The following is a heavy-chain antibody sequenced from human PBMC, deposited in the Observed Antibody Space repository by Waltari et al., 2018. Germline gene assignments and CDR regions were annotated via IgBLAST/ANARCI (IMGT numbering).Heavy chain of an antibody. CDR1: GFTFSSYG. D-gene: IGHD3-22*01. Sequence: QVQLVESGGGVVQPGGSLRLSCAASGFTFSSYGMHWVRQAPGKGLEWVAFIRYDGSKKYYADSVKGRFTISRDNSKNTLYLQMNSLRAEDTAVYYCAKELDYDSSGTYYYYYYGMDVWGQGTTVTVSS. CDR3: AKELDYDSSGTYYYYYYGMDV. V-gene: IGHV3-30*02. CDR2: IRYDGSKK. J-gene: IGHJ6*02.